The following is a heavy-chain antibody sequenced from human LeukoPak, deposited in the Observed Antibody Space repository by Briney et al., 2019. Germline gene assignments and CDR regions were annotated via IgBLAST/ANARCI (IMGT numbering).Heavy chain of an antibody. J-gene: IGHJ3*02. V-gene: IGHV3-21*01. CDR2: ISGSSSHI. Sequence: GGSLRLSCAASGFTFSSSTMNWVRQAPGKGLEWVSSISGSSSHIYYADSVKGRFTIPRENAKNSLFLQMNSLRVEDTAVYYCARLFYSSRPDAFDIWGQGTMVTVSS. D-gene: IGHD2-15*01. CDR1: GFTFSSST. CDR3: ARLFYSSRPDAFDI.